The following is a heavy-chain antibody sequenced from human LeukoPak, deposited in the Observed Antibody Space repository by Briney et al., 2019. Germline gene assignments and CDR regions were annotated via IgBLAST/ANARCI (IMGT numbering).Heavy chain of an antibody. CDR3: ARVSSSSPD. V-gene: IGHV3-48*01. D-gene: IGHD6-6*01. CDR1: GFTFSSYS. J-gene: IGHJ4*02. Sequence: GGSLRLSCAASGFTFSSYSMNWVRQAPGKGLEWVSYISSSSSTIYYADSVKGRFTISRDNAKNSLYPQMNSLRAEDTAVYYCARVSSSSPDWGQGTLVTVSS. CDR2: ISSSSSTI.